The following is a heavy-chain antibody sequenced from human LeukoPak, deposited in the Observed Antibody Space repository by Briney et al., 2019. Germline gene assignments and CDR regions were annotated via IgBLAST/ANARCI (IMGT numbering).Heavy chain of an antibody. V-gene: IGHV3-23*01. CDR3: AKGYCSGGSCRLIFDY. Sequence: GGSLRLPCAASGFTFSSYAMSWVRQAPGKGLEWVSAISGSGGSTYYADSVKGRFTISRDNSKNTLYLQMNSLRAEDTAVYYCAKGYCSGGSCRLIFDYWGQGTLVTVSS. CDR2: ISGSGGST. J-gene: IGHJ4*02. CDR1: GFTFSSYA. D-gene: IGHD2-15*01.